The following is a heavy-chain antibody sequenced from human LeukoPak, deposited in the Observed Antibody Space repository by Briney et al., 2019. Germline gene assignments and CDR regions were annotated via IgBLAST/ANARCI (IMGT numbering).Heavy chain of an antibody. V-gene: IGHV4-34*01. CDR3: AGEIAAAGNRSFGY. Sequence: SETLSLTCAVYGGSFSGYYWSWIRQPPGKGLEWIGEINHSGSTNYNPSLKSRVTISVDTSKNQFSLKLSSVTAADTAVYYCAGEIAAAGNRSFGYWGQGTLVTVSS. D-gene: IGHD6-13*01. CDR2: INHSGST. J-gene: IGHJ4*02. CDR1: GGSFSGYY.